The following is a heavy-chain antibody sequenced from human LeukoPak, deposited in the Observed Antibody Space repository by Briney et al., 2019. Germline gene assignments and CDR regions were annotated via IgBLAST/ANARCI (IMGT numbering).Heavy chain of an antibody. V-gene: IGHV3-15*01. J-gene: IGHJ6*03. CDR1: GFTFSNAW. CDR3: TTDVAMVRFHMDI. D-gene: IGHD3-10*01. CDR2: IKSKTDGGTT. Sequence: GGSLRLSCAASGFTFSNAWMSWVRQAPGKGLEWVGRIKSKTDGGTTDYAAPVKGRFTISRDDSKNTLYLQMNSLKTEDTAVYYCTTDVAMVRFHMDIWGKGTTVTISS.